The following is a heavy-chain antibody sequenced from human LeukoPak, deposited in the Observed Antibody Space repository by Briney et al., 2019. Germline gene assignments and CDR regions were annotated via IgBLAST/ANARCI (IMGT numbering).Heavy chain of an antibody. CDR3: ARERRPTYYDFWSGYYI. J-gene: IGHJ4*02. V-gene: IGHV4-34*01. D-gene: IGHD3-3*01. Sequence: SETLSLTCAVYGGSFSGYYWSWIRQPPGKGLEWIGEINHSGSTNYNPSLKSRVTISVDTSKNQFSLKLSSVTAADTAVYYCARERRPTYYDFWSGYYIWGQGTLVTVSS. CDR1: GGSFSGYY. CDR2: INHSGST.